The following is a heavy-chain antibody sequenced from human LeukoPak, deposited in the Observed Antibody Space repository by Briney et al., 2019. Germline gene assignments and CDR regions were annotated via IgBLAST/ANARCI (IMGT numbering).Heavy chain of an antibody. CDR2: MNPSSGNT. V-gene: IGHV1-8*03. CDR3: GRGDLGYSDSGY. D-gene: IGHD5-12*01. Sequence: ASVKVSCKASGYTFTRYDISWVRQATGQGLEWMGWMNPSSGNTGYAQKFQGRVTITRDTSISIAYMELSSLRSEDTAVYYCGRGDLGYSDSGYWGQGTLVTVSS. J-gene: IGHJ4*02. CDR1: GYTFTRYD.